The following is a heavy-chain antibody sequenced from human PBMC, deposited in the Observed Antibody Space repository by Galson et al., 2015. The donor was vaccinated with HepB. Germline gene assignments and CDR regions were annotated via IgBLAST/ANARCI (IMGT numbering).Heavy chain of an antibody. J-gene: IGHJ4*02. CDR2: IVVGSGNT. V-gene: IGHV1-58*01. CDR3: AAGLYDFWSGYEFGH. D-gene: IGHD3-3*01. CDR1: GFTFTRSA. Sequence: SVKVSCKASGFTFTRSAVQWVRQARGQRLEWIGWIVVGSGNTNYAQKFQERVTITRDMSTSTAYMELSSLRSEDTAVYYCAAGLYDFWSGYEFGHWGQGTLVTVSS.